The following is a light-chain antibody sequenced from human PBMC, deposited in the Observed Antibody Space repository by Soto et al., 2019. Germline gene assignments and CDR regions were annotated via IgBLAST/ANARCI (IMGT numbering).Light chain of an antibody. CDR2: DVS. Sequence: DIQMTQSPSTLSASVGDRVTITCRASQSINAWLAWYQQKPGKVPKLLIYDVSTLDSGVPSRFSGSASGTEFTLTISSLESDDFATYYCQQYHRYSTFGQGTRVDIK. J-gene: IGKJ1*01. CDR3: QQYHRYST. V-gene: IGKV1-5*01. CDR1: QSINAW.